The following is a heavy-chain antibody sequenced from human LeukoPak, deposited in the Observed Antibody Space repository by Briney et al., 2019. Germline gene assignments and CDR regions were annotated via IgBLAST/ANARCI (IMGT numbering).Heavy chain of an antibody. D-gene: IGHD2/OR15-2a*01. CDR2: ISWNSGST. Sequence: GGSLRLSCAASGFTFDDYAMHWVRQAPGKGLEWVSGISWNSGSTYYADSVKGRFTISRDNSKNTLYLQMNSLRAEDTAVYYCAQPLSNSPPYWGQGTLVTVSS. V-gene: IGHV3-23*01. CDR3: AQPLSNSPPY. J-gene: IGHJ4*02. CDR1: GFTFDDYA.